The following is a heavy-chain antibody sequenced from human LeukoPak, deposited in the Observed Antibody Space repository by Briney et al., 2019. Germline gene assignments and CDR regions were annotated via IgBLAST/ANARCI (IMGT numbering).Heavy chain of an antibody. CDR2: INHSGST. Sequence: SETLSLTCAVYGGSFSGYCWSWIRQPPGKGLEWIGEINHSGSTNYNPSLKSRVTISVDTSKNQFSLKLSSVTAADTAVYYCARAVFGVVPYYYYYMDVWGKGTTVTVSS. J-gene: IGHJ6*03. CDR3: ARAVFGVVPYYYYYMDV. D-gene: IGHD3-3*01. CDR1: GGSFSGYC. V-gene: IGHV4-34*01.